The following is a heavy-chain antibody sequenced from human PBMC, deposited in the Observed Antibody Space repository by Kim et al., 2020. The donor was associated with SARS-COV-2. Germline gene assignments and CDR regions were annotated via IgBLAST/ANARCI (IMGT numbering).Heavy chain of an antibody. V-gene: IGHV1-69*13. CDR1: GGTFSSYA. D-gene: IGHD6-13*01. CDR3: ARTYSSSWYVHDNGAFDI. J-gene: IGHJ3*02. Sequence: SVKVSCKASGGTFSSYAISWVRQAPGQGLEWMGGIIPIFGTANYAQKFQGRVTITADESTSTAYMELSSLRSEDTAVYYCARTYSSSWYVHDNGAFDIWGQGTMVTVSS. CDR2: IIPIFGTA.